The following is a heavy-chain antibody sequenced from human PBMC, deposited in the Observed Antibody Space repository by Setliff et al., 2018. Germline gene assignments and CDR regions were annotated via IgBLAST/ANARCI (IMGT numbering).Heavy chain of an antibody. CDR2: IFYSDTA. D-gene: IGHD3-10*01. V-gene: IGHV4-59*11. J-gene: IGHJ6*03. CDR3: ARDRSTVIRGVTSFFYYYMDV. Sequence: PSETLSLTCTVSGGSISSHYWTWIRQPPGKGLEWIGHIFYSDTAKYNPSLESRAAISVDSSKNQFSLKLRSVTAADTAVYYCARDRSTVIRGVTSFFYYYMDVWGGGTTVTVSS. CDR1: GGSISSHY.